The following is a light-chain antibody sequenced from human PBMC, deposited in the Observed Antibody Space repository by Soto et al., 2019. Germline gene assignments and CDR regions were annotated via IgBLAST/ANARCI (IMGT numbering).Light chain of an antibody. CDR1: QSVSSY. Sequence: EIVLTQSPATLTLSPGERATLSCRASQSVSSYLAWYQQKPGQAPRLLIYDASNRHTGIPARFSGSGSGTAFTLTITSLEPEDIAVYYCQQHSNWPALTFGGGTTVEIK. CDR2: DAS. CDR3: QQHSNWPALT. J-gene: IGKJ4*01. V-gene: IGKV3-11*01.